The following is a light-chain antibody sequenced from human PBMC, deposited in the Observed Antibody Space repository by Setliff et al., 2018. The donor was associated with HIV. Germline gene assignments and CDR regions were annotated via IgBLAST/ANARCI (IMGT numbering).Light chain of an antibody. V-gene: IGLV7-46*01. CDR1: TGTVTSGHY. J-gene: IGLJ3*02. CDR3: FLTYSGARRV. Sequence: QAVVTQEPSLTVSPGGTVTLTCGSITGTVTSGHYPYWFQQKPGQAPRTLIYDTSNKHSWTPARFSGSLLGGKAALTLSGAQPEDEAAYFCFLTYSGARRVFGGGTKVNVL. CDR2: DTS.